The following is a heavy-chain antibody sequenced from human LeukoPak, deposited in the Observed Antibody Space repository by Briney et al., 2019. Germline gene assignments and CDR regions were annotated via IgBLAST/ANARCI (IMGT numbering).Heavy chain of an antibody. V-gene: IGHV3-23*01. CDR3: AKGSSGYFFDL. J-gene: IGHJ4*02. D-gene: IGHD3-22*01. CDR2: ISNDGGGT. Sequence: GGSLRLFCAASGFIFNNYGLVWVRQAPGKGLEWVSAISNDGGGTTYADFMKGRFSVSRDNSKNTLFLQMNSLRAEDTALYYCAKGSSGYFFDLWGQGTLVTVSS. CDR1: GFIFNNYG.